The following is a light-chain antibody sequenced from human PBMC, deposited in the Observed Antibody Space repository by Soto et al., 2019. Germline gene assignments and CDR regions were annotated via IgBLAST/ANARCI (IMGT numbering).Light chain of an antibody. J-gene: IGKJ1*01. CDR2: GAS. CDR3: QQYGNSPQT. V-gene: IGKV3-20*01. CDR1: QSISNSY. Sequence: EIVLTHSRRTLSLSPPEGATLXSTSCQSISNSYLAWYQQKPGQAPRLLIYGASSRATGIPDRFSGSGSGTDFTLTISRLEPEDFAVYYCQQYGNSPQTFGQGTKVDIK.